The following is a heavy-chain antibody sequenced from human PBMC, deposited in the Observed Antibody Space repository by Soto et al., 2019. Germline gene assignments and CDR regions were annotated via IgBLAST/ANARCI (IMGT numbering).Heavy chain of an antibody. CDR1: GASINSYY. D-gene: IGHD1-26*01. Sequence: QVQLQESGPGLVKPSETLSLTCTVSGASINSYYWCWMRQPPGKGLEWIGYIYYSGNTNYNPSLKSRVTISVDTSNNQFSLRLSSVTAADTAVYYCARDSGTRYWGQGTLVTVSS. J-gene: IGHJ4*02. V-gene: IGHV4-59*01. CDR2: IYYSGNT. CDR3: ARDSGTRY.